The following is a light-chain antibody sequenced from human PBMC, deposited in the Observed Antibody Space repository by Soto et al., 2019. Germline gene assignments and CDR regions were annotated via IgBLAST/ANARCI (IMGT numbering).Light chain of an antibody. CDR3: YSFAGSTTFSYV. Sequence: QSALTQPASVSGSPGQSISISCTGTSSDVVTYNLVSWYQQHPGKAPTVLIYEGTKRPSGVSNRFSGSKSGNTASLTISGLQTEDEADYYCYSFAGSTTFSYVFGPGTKFTGL. V-gene: IGLV2-23*03. J-gene: IGLJ1*01. CDR2: EGT. CDR1: SSDVVTYNL.